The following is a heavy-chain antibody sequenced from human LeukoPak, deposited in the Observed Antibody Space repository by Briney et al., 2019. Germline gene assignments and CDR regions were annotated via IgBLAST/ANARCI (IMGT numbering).Heavy chain of an antibody. D-gene: IGHD6-19*01. Sequence: GGSLRLSCAASGFTVSSNYMSWVRQAPGKGLEWVSVIYSGGSTYYADSVKGRFTISRDNSKNTLYLQMNSLRAEDTAVYYRARSAVAGTSDYWGQGTLVTVSS. J-gene: IGHJ4*02. V-gene: IGHV3-66*01. CDR3: ARSAVAGTSDY. CDR2: IYSGGST. CDR1: GFTVSSNY.